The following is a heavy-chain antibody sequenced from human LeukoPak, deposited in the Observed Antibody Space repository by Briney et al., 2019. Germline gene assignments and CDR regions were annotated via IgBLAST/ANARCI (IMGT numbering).Heavy chain of an antibody. CDR2: IYYSGSI. D-gene: IGHD5-18*01. V-gene: IGHV4-59*01. CDR1: GGSISSYY. Sequence: PSETLSLTCTVSGGSISSYYWSWIRQPPGKGLEWIGYIYYSGSINYNPSLKSRVTISVDTSKNQFSLKLSSVTAADTAVYYCARVTAMVTPFFDYWGQGTLVTVSS. CDR3: ARVTAMVTPFFDY. J-gene: IGHJ4*02.